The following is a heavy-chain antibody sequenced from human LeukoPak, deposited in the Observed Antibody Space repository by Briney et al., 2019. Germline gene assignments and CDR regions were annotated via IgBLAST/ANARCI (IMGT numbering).Heavy chain of an antibody. CDR1: GFTFSSYW. V-gene: IGHV3-7*03. J-gene: IGHJ4*02. D-gene: IGHD5-12*01. Sequence: GGSLRLSCAASGFTFSSYWMSWVRPAPGKGLEWVANIKQDGSEKYYVDSVKGRFTISRDNAKNSLYLQMNSLRAEDTAVYYCARVGGAYYGGYFFDYWGQGTLVTVSS. CDR3: ARVGGAYYGGYFFDY. CDR2: IKQDGSEK.